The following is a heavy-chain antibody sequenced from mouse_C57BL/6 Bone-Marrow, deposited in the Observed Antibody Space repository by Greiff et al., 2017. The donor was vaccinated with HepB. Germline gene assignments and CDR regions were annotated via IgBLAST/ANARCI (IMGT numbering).Heavy chain of an antibody. V-gene: IGHV10-1*01. CDR3: VRSRRRWFAY. CDR2: IRSKSNNYAT. J-gene: IGHJ3*01. Sequence: EVKLVESGGGLVQPKGSLKLSCAASGFSFNTYAMNWVRQAPGKGLEWVARIRSKSNNYATYYADSVKDRFTISRDDSESMLYLQMNNLKTEDTAMYYCVRSRRRWFAYWGQGTLVTVSA. CDR1: GFSFNTYA.